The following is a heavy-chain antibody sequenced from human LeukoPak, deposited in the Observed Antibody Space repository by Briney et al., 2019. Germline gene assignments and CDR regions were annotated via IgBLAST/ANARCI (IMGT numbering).Heavy chain of an antibody. V-gene: IGHV3-30*18. CDR1: GFTFSSYG. CDR3: AKVHLVDTAMVDY. D-gene: IGHD5-18*01. Sequence: TGGSLRLSCAASGFTFSSYGMHWVRQAPGKGLEWVAVISYDGSNKYYADSVKGRFTISRDNSKNTLYLQMNSLRAEDTAVYYCAKVHLVDTAMVDYWGQGTLVTVSS. CDR2: ISYDGSNK. J-gene: IGHJ4*02.